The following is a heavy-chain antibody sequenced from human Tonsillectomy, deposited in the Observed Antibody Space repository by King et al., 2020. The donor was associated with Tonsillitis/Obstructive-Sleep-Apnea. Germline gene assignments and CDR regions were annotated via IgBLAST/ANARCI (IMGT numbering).Heavy chain of an antibody. CDR1: GGSISIYY. D-gene: IGHD3-10*01. J-gene: IGHJ4*02. V-gene: IGHV4-59*01. CDR2: IYYSGST. Sequence: QLQESGPGLVKPSETLSLTCTVSGGSISIYYWSWIRQPPGKGLEWIGHIYYSGSTNYNPSLKSRVTISVDTSKNQFSLKLSSVTAADTAVYYCARAEPGSRSPDYWGQGTLVTVSS. CDR3: ARAEPGSRSPDY.